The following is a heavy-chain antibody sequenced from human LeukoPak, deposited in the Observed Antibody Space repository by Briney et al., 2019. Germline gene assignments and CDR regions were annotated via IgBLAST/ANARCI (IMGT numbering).Heavy chain of an antibody. J-gene: IGHJ4*02. V-gene: IGHV6-1*01. CDR2: TYYRSKWYN. CDR3: ARDRSGSSWRPDHFDY. D-gene: IGHD6-13*01. CDR1: GDSVSSNSAA. Sequence: SQTLSLTCAISGDSVSSNSAAWNWIRQSPSRGLEWLVRTYYRSKWYNDYAVSVKSRVTINPDTSKNQFSLQLNSVTPEDTAVYYCARDRSGSSWRPDHFDYWGQGTLVTVSS.